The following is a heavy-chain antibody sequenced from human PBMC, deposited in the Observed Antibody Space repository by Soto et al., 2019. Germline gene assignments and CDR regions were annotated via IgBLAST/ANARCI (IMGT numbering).Heavy chain of an antibody. D-gene: IGHD2-2*01. CDR1: AYTFTSYG. V-gene: IGHV1-18*04. J-gene: IGHJ6*02. CDR3: ARLADFSTSICSFPLRFHVRGYYYYYGLDV. CDR2: VSAYNGNS. Sequence: ASVKVSCKASAYTFTSYGISWVRQAPGQGLEWVGWVSAYNGNSNYAQKYEGRVTMTMDTSTSTAYMELSSLRSDDTAVYYCARLADFSTSICSFPLRFHVRGYYYYYGLDVWGQGTTVTVSS.